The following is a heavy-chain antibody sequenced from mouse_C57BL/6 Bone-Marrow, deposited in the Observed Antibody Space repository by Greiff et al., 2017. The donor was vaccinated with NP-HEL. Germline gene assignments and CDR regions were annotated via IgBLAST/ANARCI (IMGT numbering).Heavy chain of an antibody. J-gene: IGHJ1*03. CDR1: GYTFTDYY. Sequence: VQLQQSGPVLVKPGASVKMSCKASGYTFTDYYMNWVKQSHGKSLEWIGVINPYNGGTSYNQKFKGKATLTVDKSSSTAYMELNSLTSEDSAVYYCANTVVAPRWYFDVWGTGTTVTVAS. V-gene: IGHV1-19*01. CDR2: INPYNGGT. D-gene: IGHD1-1*01. CDR3: ANTVVAPRWYFDV.